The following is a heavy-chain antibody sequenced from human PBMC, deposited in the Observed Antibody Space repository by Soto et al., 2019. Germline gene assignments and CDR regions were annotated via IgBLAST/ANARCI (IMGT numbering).Heavy chain of an antibody. CDR1: GGTFSSYA. CDR2: IIPIFGTA. Sequence: GASVKVSCKASGGTFSSYAMSWVRQAPGQGLEWMGGIIPIFGTANYAQKFQGRVTITADESTSTAYMELSSLRSEDTAVYYCARGTGTTAVPFDYWGQGTLLTVSS. J-gene: IGHJ4*02. CDR3: ARGTGTTAVPFDY. V-gene: IGHV1-69*13. D-gene: IGHD1-7*01.